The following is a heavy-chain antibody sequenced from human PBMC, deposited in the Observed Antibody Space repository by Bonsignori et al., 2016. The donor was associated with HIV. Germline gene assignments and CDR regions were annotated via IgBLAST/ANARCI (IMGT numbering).Heavy chain of an antibody. Sequence: QVQLQESGPGLVKPSQTLSLTCTVFGGPISTGSNYWGWVRQSAGKGLEWIGRISSSGSTDYNPSLKSRVTMSVDTSKKQFSLKLTSVTAADTAVYYCAKITLIVVDWGRGNPGLRLL. D-gene: IGHD2-15*01. CDR3: AKITLIVVD. V-gene: IGHV4-61*02. CDR1: GGPISTGSNY. CDR2: ISSSGST. J-gene: IGHJ4*02.